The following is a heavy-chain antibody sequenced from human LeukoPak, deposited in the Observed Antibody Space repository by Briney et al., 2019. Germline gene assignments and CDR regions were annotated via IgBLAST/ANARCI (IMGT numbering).Heavy chain of an antibody. CDR3: VRDLFGRDRRPFDC. J-gene: IGHJ4*02. V-gene: IGHV3-48*04. D-gene: IGHD3-16*01. Sequence: GGSLRLSCAASGFTFNHYSFHWVRQAPGKGLECVSYINDNSDTIFYADSVKGRFTISRDNAKNSLYLQMNSLGAEDTAVYYCVRDLFGRDRRPFDCWGQGTLVTVSS. CDR1: GFTFNHYS. CDR2: INDNSDTI.